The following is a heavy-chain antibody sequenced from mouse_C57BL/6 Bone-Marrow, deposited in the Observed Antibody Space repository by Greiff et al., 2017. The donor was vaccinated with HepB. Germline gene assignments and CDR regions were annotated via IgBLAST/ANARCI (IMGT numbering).Heavy chain of an antibody. CDR3: ARRGAYGSRGAYYYAMDY. CDR2: IDPSDSYT. Sequence: QVQLQHPGAELVKPGASVKLSCKASGYTLTSYWMQWVKQRPGQGLEWIGEIDPSDSYTNYNQKFKGKATLTVDTSSSTAYMQLSSLTSEDSAVYYCARRGAYGSRGAYYYAMDYWGQGTSVTVSS. D-gene: IGHD1-1*01. V-gene: IGHV1-50*01. CDR1: GYTLTSYW. J-gene: IGHJ4*01.